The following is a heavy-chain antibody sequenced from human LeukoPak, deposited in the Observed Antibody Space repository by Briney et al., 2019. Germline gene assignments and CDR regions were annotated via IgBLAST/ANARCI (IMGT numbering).Heavy chain of an antibody. V-gene: IGHV3-23*01. J-gene: IGHJ3*01. Sequence: PGGSLRLSCAASRFTFRAYAMNWVRQVPGKGLEWVSSISGSGGTTAYADSVKGRFTISRDNSKNTLYVKMNSLTAEATAVYYCAKGTIVVVPAAADAFDVWGPGTMVTISS. CDR2: ISGSGGTT. CDR3: AKGTIVVVPAAADAFDV. D-gene: IGHD2-2*01. CDR1: RFTFRAYA.